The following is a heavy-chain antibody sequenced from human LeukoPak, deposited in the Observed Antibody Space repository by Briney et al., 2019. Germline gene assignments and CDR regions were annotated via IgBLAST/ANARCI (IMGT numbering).Heavy chain of an antibody. Sequence: ASVKVSCKASGYTFTAYNIHWVRQAPGQGLEWMGRNNPNSGGADYAEKFQGRVTMTRDTSISTAYLELSSLRSDDTAVYYCVKERDDGYWGQGTLVTISS. CDR3: VKERDDGY. CDR1: GYTFTAYN. V-gene: IGHV1-2*02. D-gene: IGHD3-3*01. CDR2: NNPNSGGA. J-gene: IGHJ4*02.